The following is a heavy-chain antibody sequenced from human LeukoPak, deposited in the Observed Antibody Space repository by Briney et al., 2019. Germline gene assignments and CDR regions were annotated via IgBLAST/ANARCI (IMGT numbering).Heavy chain of an antibody. Sequence: ASVKVSCKASGYTFTSYGISWVRQAPGQGLEWMGWISTYNGDTKYEQRFQGRVTMTADTSTGTAYMDLRSLRYDDTAVYYCATEILWNDAAGARFDYWGQGTLVTVSS. V-gene: IGHV1-18*01. CDR3: ATEILWNDAAGARFDY. D-gene: IGHD1-1*01. J-gene: IGHJ4*02. CDR2: ISTYNGDT. CDR1: GYTFTSYG.